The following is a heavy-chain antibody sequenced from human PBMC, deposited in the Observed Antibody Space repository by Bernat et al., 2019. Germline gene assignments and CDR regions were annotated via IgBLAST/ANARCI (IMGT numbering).Heavy chain of an antibody. D-gene: IGHD4-17*01. CDR2: ISYDGSNK. V-gene: IGHV3-30*18. J-gene: IGHJ4*02. Sequence: QVQLVESGGGLVQPGGSLRLSCAASGFTFSSYCMHWVRQAPGKGLEWVSVISYDGSNKYYADSVKGRFTISRDNSKNTLYLQMNRLRAEDTDVYYCAKDQNYGDYLHVDYWGQGTLVTVSS. CDR3: AKDQNYGDYLHVDY. CDR1: GFTFSSYC.